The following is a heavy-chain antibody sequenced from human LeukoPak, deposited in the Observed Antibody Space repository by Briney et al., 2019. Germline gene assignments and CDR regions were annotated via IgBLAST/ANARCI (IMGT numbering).Heavy chain of an antibody. Sequence: PSETLSLTCTVSGGSISSPSYYWGWIRQPPGKGLEWIGAIYYSGSTYFNPSLKSRVTISIDTSKNQFSLKLTSVTAADTALYYCARHRGYDGSVYYRWFDPWGQGTLVTVSS. D-gene: IGHD3-22*01. V-gene: IGHV4-39*01. CDR1: GGSISSPSYY. J-gene: IGHJ5*02. CDR3: ARHRGYDGSVYYRWFDP. CDR2: IYYSGST.